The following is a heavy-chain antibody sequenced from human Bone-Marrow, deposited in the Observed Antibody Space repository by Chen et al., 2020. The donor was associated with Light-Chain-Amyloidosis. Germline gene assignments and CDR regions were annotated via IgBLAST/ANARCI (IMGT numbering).Heavy chain of an antibody. CDR2: INLNSGAT. CDR3: ARDKVSTIGNFDY. CDR1: GYIFTGYY. D-gene: IGHD1-1*01. Sequence: QVQLVQSGAEVKRTGASVKVSCKASGYIFTGYYIHWVRQAPGQGLEWMGWINLNSGATMYSQKIQGRVTMTRDTSISTAYMELGRLRSDDTAVYYCARDKVSTIGNFDYWGQGTLVTVSS. V-gene: IGHV1-2*02. J-gene: IGHJ4*02.